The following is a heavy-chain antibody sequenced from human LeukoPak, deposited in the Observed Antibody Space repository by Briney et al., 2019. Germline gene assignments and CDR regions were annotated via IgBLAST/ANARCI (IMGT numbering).Heavy chain of an antibody. CDR1: GGSISSYY. D-gene: IGHD6-13*01. Sequence: SETLSLTCTVSGGSISSYYWSWIRQPAGKGLEWIGRIYTSGGTNYNPSLKSRVTISVDKSKNQFSLKLSSVTAADTAVYYCARDGRIAAAGPFDYWGQGTLVTVSS. CDR3: ARDGRIAAAGPFDY. V-gene: IGHV4-4*07. CDR2: IYTSGGT. J-gene: IGHJ4*02.